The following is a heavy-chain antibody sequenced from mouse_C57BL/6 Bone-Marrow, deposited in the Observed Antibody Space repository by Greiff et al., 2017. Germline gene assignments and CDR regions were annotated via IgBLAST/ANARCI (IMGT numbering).Heavy chain of an antibody. Sequence: DVHLVESGGGLVQPGGSLKLSCAASGFTFSDYYMYWVRQTPEQRLEWVAYISNGGGSTYYPDTVKGRSTISRDNATNTLYLQMSRLKSEDTAVYYCARHGGGHAMDYWGQGTSVTVSS. D-gene: IGHD1-1*02. CDR2: ISNGGGST. J-gene: IGHJ4*01. V-gene: IGHV5-12*01. CDR1: GFTFSDYY. CDR3: ARHGGGHAMDY.